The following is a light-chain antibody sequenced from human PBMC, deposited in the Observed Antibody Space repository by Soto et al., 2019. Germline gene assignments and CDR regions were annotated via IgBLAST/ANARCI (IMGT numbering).Light chain of an antibody. CDR1: NSNIGRNT. CDR2: SDF. CDR3: AAWDDSLNGVI. V-gene: IGLV1-44*01. Sequence: QSVLSQPPSASGTPGQRVTISCSGSNSNIGRNTVNWYQQFPGTAPKVLIYSDFQRPAGVPDRVSGSRSGTSASLIISGLQSEDEADYYCAAWDDSLNGVIFGGGTKVTVL. J-gene: IGLJ2*01.